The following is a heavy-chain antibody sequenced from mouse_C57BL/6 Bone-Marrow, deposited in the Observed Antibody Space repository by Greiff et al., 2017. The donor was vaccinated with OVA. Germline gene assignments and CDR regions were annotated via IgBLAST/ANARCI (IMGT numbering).Heavy chain of an antibody. CDR2: FHPYNDDT. V-gene: IGHV1-47*01. Sequence: VQIQQSGAELVKPGASVKMSCKASGYTFTTYPIEWMKQNHGKSLEWIGNFHPYNDDTKYNEKFKGKATLTVDKSSSTVYLELRRLTSDDAAVDYCARPGDYDGDWFAYWGQGTLVTVSA. J-gene: IGHJ3*01. CDR1: GYTFTTYP. CDR3: ARPGDYDGDWFAY. D-gene: IGHD2-4*01.